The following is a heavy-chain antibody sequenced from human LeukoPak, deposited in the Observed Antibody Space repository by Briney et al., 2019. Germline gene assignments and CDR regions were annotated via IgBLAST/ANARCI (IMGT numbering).Heavy chain of an antibody. J-gene: IGHJ4*02. D-gene: IGHD6-13*01. CDR2: IIPIFGTA. CDR1: GGTFSSYA. CDR3: ARVSIAAAGTLDY. Sequence: GASVKVSCKASGGTFSSYAISWVRQAPGQGLEGMGGIIPIFGTANYAQKFQGRVTITTDESTSTAYMELSSLRSEDTAVYYCARVSIAAAGTLDYWGQGTLVTVSS. V-gene: IGHV1-69*05.